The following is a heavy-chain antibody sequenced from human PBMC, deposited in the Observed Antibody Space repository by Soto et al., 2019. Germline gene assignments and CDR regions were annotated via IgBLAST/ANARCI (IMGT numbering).Heavy chain of an antibody. V-gene: IGHV3-7*03. CDR2: IKQDGGTQ. CDR1: GFTFSYYW. D-gene: IGHD5-18*01. J-gene: IGHJ4*02. CDR3: ARLLFTAVERGFVY. Sequence: EVQLVESGGDLVQPGGSLRLSCTASGFTFSYYWMSWVRQAPGIGLEWVANIKQDGGTQYYADSVKGRFTISRDNAKNSLYLQMNSLRAEDTAVYYCARLLFTAVERGFVYWGQGTLVTVSS.